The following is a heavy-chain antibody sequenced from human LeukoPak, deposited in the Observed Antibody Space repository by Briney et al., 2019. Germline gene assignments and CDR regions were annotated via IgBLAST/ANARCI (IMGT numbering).Heavy chain of an antibody. V-gene: IGHV4-34*01. CDR1: GGSFSGYY. CDR2: INHSGST. CDR3: ARKPLRRYYGSAWFDP. D-gene: IGHD3-10*01. J-gene: IGHJ5*02. Sequence: SETLSLTCAVYGGSFSGYYWSWLRQPPGKGLEWIGEINHSGSTNYNPSLKSRVTISVDTSKNQFSLKLSSVTAADTAVYYCARKPLRRYYGSAWFDPWGQGTLVTVSS.